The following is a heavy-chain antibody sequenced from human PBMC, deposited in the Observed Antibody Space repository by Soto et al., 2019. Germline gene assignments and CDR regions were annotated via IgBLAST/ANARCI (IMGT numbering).Heavy chain of an antibody. V-gene: IGHV1-2*04. J-gene: IGHJ6*02. Sequence: ASVKVSCKSSGYTFTGYYMHCVRQAPGQGLEWMGWINPNSGGTNYAQKFQGWVTMTRDTSISTAYMELSRLRSDDTAVYYCARMYSSSSGAGYGMDVWGQGTTVTVSS. CDR1: GYTFTGYY. CDR3: ARMYSSSSGAGYGMDV. CDR2: INPNSGGT. D-gene: IGHD6-6*01.